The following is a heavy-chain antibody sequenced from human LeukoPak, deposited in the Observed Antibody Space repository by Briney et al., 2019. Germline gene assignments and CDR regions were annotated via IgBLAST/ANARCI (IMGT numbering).Heavy chain of an antibody. D-gene: IGHD2-15*01. CDR1: GYTFTRFD. Sequence: ASVKVSCKASGYTFTRFDINWVRQATGQGLEWMGWVNPNSGYTGYAQKFQGRVTITRDTSINTAYMELSSLRSEDTAVYYCAREGEIVVVVAGFDYWGQGTLVTVSS. J-gene: IGHJ4*02. CDR3: AREGEIVVVVAGFDY. V-gene: IGHV1-8*03. CDR2: VNPNSGYT.